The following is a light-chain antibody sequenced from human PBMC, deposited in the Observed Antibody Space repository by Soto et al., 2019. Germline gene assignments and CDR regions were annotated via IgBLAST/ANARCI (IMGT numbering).Light chain of an antibody. Sequence: DIQVTQSPSTLSASVGDRVTINCRASQNINDWLAWYQQKSGKAPTVLIYKASSLESGVPSRFSGSGSGTEFTLTISSLQTEDFATYYCQQYGANSPWTFGQGTKVEIK. CDR3: QQYGANSPWT. CDR1: QNINDW. CDR2: KAS. J-gene: IGKJ1*01. V-gene: IGKV1-5*03.